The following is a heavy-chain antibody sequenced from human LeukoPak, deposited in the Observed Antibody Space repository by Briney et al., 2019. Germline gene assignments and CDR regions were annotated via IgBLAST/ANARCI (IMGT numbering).Heavy chain of an antibody. D-gene: IGHD3-10*01. CDR3: ARGPKYYGSGLWFDY. V-gene: IGHV4-34*01. CDR1: GGSFSGYY. J-gene: IGHJ4*02. Sequence: SETLSLTCAVYGGSFSGYYWRWIRQPPGKGLEWIGEINHSGSTNYNPSLKSRVTISVDTSKNQFSLKLSSVTAADTAVYYCARGPKYYGSGLWFDYWGQGTLVTVSS. CDR2: INHSGST.